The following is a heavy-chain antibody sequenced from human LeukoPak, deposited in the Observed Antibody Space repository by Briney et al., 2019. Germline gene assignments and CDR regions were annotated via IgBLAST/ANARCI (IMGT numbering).Heavy chain of an antibody. J-gene: IGHJ4*02. CDR3: AKDSTPYYDSSGPDY. CDR2: IRYDGSNK. Sequence: GGSLRLSCAASGFTFTYYRMHWVRQAPGKGLEWVAFIRYDGSNKYYADSVKGRFTISRDNSKNTLYLQMNSLRAEDTAVYYCAKDSTPYYDSSGPDYWGQGTLVTVSS. D-gene: IGHD3-22*01. V-gene: IGHV3-30*02. CDR1: GFTFTYYR.